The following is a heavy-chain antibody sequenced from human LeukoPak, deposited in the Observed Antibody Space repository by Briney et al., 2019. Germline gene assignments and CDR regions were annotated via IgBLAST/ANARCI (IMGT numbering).Heavy chain of an antibody. J-gene: IGHJ4*02. CDR2: ISISSSYI. D-gene: IGHD1-26*01. CDR1: GFTFGIYS. CDR3: ARDSAELDY. V-gene: IGHV3-21*01. Sequence: GGSLRLSCAASGFTFGIYSMNCVRQAAGKRLEWVSSISISSSYIHYTDSEKSRITISRDNAKNSLYLQMSSLTAEDTALYYCARDSAELDYWGQGTLVTVSS.